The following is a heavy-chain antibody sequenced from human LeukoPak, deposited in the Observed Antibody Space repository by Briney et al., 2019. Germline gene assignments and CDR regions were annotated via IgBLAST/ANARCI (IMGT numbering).Heavy chain of an antibody. CDR2: INPNTGGT. CDR1: VYTFTGYY. D-gene: IGHD5-18*01. CDR3: ARVRYNYGSFDY. J-gene: IGHJ4*02. V-gene: IGHV1-2*02. Sequence: ASVKVSCKASVYTFTGYYMHWVRQSPGQGLEWMGGINPNTGGTNYAQKFQGRVTMTRDTSISTAYMELSRLRSDDTAVYYCARVRYNYGSFDYWGQGTLVTVSS.